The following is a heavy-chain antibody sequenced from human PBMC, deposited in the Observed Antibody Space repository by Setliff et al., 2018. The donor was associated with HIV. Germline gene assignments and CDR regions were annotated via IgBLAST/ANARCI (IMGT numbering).Heavy chain of an antibody. CDR1: GFSISSRYY. J-gene: IGHJ4*02. V-gene: IGHV4-38-2*02. D-gene: IGHD3-22*01. Sequence: SQTLSLTCDVSGFSISSRYYWGWIRQSPGKGLEWIGNIYHTGSSYYNPSLNDRATISLDTSKNQFSLKLNSVTAADTAVYYSARDVLDLVISVYGFWGQGIPVTVSS. CDR3: ARDVLDLVISVYGF. CDR2: IYHTGSS.